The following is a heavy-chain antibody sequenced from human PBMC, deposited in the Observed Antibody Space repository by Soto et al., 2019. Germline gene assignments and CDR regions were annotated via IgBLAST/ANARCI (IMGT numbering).Heavy chain of an antibody. CDR3: ARVRGSSWYEGAFDI. Sequence: QVQLVESGGGVVQPGRSLRLSCAASGFTFSSYPMHWVRQAPGKGLEWVAFISYDESNKYYADSVKGRFTISRDNSKNPLYLQMTSLRAEDTAVYYCARVRGSSWYEGAFDIWGQGTMVTVSS. V-gene: IGHV3-30-3*01. CDR1: GFTFSSYP. J-gene: IGHJ3*02. CDR2: ISYDESNK. D-gene: IGHD6-13*01.